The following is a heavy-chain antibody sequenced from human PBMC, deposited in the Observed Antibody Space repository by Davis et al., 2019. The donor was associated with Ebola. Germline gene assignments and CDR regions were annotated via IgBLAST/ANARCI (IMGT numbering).Heavy chain of an antibody. J-gene: IGHJ5*02. Sequence: GGSLRLSCVASGFTFSGYAMHWVRQAPGKGLEWVAVISYDGSNKYYADSVKGRFTISRDNSQNTLSLQMNSLRAEDTAVYYCARNRGSGTADWFDPWGQGTLVTVSP. CDR2: ISYDGSNK. CDR1: GFTFSGYA. CDR3: ARNRGSGTADWFDP. V-gene: IGHV3-30*04. D-gene: IGHD3-10*01.